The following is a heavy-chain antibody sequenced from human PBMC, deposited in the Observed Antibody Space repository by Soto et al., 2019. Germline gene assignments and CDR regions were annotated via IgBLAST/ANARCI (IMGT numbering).Heavy chain of an antibody. CDR3: ARVSYYDFWSGYYLTYYYYYMDV. CDR2: MNPNSGNT. J-gene: IGHJ6*03. D-gene: IGHD3-3*01. V-gene: IGHV1-8*01. CDR1: GYTFTSYD. Sequence: QVQLVQSGAEVKKPGASVKVSCKASGYTFTSYDINWVRQATGHGLEWMGWMNPNSGNTGYAQKFQGRVTMTRNSSISTAYMELSRLRSEDTAVYYCARVSYYDFWSGYYLTYYYYYMDVWGKGTTVTVSS.